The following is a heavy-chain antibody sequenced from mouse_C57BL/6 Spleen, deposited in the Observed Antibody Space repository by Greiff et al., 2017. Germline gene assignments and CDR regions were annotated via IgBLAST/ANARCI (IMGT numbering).Heavy chain of an antibody. CDR2: IDPSDSYT. Sequence: QVQLQQPGAELVMPGASVKLSCKASGYTFTSYWMHWVKQRPGQGLEWIGEIDPSDSYTNYNQKFKGKSTLTVDKSSSTAYMQLSSLTSEDSAVYYGARGDYYGSWFAYWGQGTLVTVSA. J-gene: IGHJ3*01. CDR1: GYTFTSYW. D-gene: IGHD1-1*01. CDR3: ARGDYYGSWFAY. V-gene: IGHV1-69*01.